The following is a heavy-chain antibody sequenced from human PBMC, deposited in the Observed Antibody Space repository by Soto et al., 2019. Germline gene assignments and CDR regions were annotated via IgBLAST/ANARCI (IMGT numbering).Heavy chain of an antibody. V-gene: IGHV3-66*01. D-gene: IGHD3-10*01. J-gene: IGHJ4*02. Sequence: EGQLVESGGGLVQPGGSLRLSCAASGFTVSINYMSWVRQAPGKGLEWVSVIYSGGSTYYADSVKGRFPISRDNSKNTLDLQMNSRRAEDKAVYYCARDYFNAGTRWGQGTLVTVSS. CDR2: IYSGGST. CDR3: ARDYFNAGTR. CDR1: GFTVSINY.